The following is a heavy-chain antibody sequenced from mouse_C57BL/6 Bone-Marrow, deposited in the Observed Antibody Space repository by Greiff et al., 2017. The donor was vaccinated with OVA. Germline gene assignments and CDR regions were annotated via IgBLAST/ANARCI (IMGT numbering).Heavy chain of an antibody. V-gene: IGHV5-6*01. J-gene: IGHJ3*01. CDR3: ARHDYSPWFAY. CDR1: GFTFSSYG. Sequence: EVQGVESGGDLVKPGGSLKLSCAASGFTFSSYGMSWVRQTPDKRLEWVATISSGGSYTYYPDSVKGRFTISRDNAKNTRYLQMSSLKSEDTAMYYCARHDYSPWFAYWGQGTLVTVSA. CDR2: ISSGGSYT. D-gene: IGHD2-4*01.